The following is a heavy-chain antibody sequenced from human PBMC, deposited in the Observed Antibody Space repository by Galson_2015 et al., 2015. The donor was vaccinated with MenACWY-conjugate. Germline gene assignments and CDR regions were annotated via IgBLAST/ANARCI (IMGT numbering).Heavy chain of an antibody. D-gene: IGHD2-15*01. V-gene: IGHV3-23*01. J-gene: IGHJ4*02. Sequence: SVKGRFTISRDNSMRTLYLRMNSLRAEDTAVYYCAKVAGYCSDDTCYSDYWGQGTLVTVSS. CDR3: AKVAGYCSDDTCYSDY.